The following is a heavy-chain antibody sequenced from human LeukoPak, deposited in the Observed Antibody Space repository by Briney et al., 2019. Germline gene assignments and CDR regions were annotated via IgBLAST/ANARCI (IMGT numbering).Heavy chain of an antibody. CDR3: AKVSGSGWHFDH. D-gene: IGHD6-19*01. V-gene: IGHV3-48*03. J-gene: IGHJ4*02. CDR1: GLTFSNYE. Sequence: GASLRLSCAASGLTFSNYEMNWVRQAPGKGLEWVSFISSSGILIYYADSVKGRFTISRDNGKNSLFLQMDSLRVEDTAVYYCAKVSGSGWHFDHWGQGTLVTVSS. CDR2: ISSSGILI.